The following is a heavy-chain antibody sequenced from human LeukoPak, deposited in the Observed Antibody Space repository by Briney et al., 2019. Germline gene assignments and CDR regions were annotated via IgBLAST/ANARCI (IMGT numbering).Heavy chain of an antibody. J-gene: IGHJ4*02. D-gene: IGHD2-2*01. Sequence: GRSQRLSCVASGFTFNTYGMHWVRQAPGKGLEWVAGISKDGSSKDYADSVKGRFTNSRDNSKNTMYLQMNSPRVEDTAVYYCAKAAYCTSTSCHFSGYAQRPLDSWGQGTLVTVSS. CDR1: GFTFNTYG. CDR2: ISKDGSSK. CDR3: AKAAYCTSTSCHFSGYAQRPLDS. V-gene: IGHV3-30*18.